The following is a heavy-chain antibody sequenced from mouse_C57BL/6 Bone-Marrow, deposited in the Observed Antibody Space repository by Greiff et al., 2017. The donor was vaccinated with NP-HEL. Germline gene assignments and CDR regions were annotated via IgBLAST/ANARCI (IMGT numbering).Heavy chain of an antibody. Sequence: VQGVESGPGLVKPSQSLFLTCSITGFPITSGYYWIWIRQSPGKPLEWMGYITHSGETFYNPSLQSPISITRETSKNQFFLQLNSVTTEDTAMYYCAGDTYYPFAYWGQGTLVTVSA. V-gene: IGHV12-3*01. J-gene: IGHJ3*01. D-gene: IGHD2-10*01. CDR1: GFPITSGYY. CDR2: ITHSGET. CDR3: AGDTYYPFAY.